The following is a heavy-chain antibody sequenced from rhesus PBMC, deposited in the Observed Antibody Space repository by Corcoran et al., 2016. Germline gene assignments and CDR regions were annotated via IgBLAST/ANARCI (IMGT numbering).Heavy chain of an antibody. Sequence: QVQLQESGPGLVKPSETLSLTCAVSGGSISDDYYWSWIRQPPGKGLEWIGYIYGSGGGTNYNPSLKNLVTISMDTSNNQCSLKMSSVTAADTAVYYCARGEYSNYFDYWGQGVLVTVSS. V-gene: IGHV4-106*01. CDR3: ARGEYSNYFDY. CDR2: IYGSGGGT. J-gene: IGHJ4*01. D-gene: IGHD4-23*01. CDR1: GGSISDDYY.